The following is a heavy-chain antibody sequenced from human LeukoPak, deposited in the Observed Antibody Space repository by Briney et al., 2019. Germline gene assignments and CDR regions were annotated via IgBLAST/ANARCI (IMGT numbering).Heavy chain of an antibody. CDR3: ARVGGYCSSTSCRNWFDP. Sequence: SVKVSCKASGGTFISYAISWVRQAPGQGLEWMGGIIPIFGTANYAQKFQGRVTITADESTSTAYMELSSLRSEDTAVYYCARVGGYCSSTSCRNWFDPWGQGTLVTVSS. CDR1: GGTFISYA. J-gene: IGHJ5*02. D-gene: IGHD2-2*01. CDR2: IIPIFGTA. V-gene: IGHV1-69*13.